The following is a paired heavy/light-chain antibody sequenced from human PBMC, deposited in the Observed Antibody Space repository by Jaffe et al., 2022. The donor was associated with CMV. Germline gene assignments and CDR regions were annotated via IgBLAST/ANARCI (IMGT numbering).Light chain of an antibody. Sequence: SYELTQPPSVSVSPGQTATITCSGNKLGDRYACWYQQKPGQSPVLVIYQDYKRPSGIPERFSGSNSGSTATLTISGTQTMDEAEYYCQAWDSRIGVVFGGGTKLTVL. CDR1: KLGDRY. CDR3: QAWDSRIGVV. CDR2: QDY. J-gene: IGLJ2*01. V-gene: IGLV3-1*01.
Heavy chain of an antibody. CDR3: ARDPPGHNPGYGMDF. J-gene: IGHJ6*02. V-gene: IGHV3-21*06. Sequence: EVQLVESGGGLVKPGGSLRLSCAASGFTFDTYSMNWVRQGPGKGLEWVSAISSRSDDIYYADSVKGRFTISRDNAKNTLYLQMESLRVEDTAVYYCARDPPGHNPGYGMDFWGQGTTVTVSS. CDR1: GFTFDTYS. D-gene: IGHD3-10*01. CDR2: ISSRSDDI.